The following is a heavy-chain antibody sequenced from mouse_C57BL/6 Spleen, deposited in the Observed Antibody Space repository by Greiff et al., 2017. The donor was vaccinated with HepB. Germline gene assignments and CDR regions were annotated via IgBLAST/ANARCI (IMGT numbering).Heavy chain of an antibody. CDR2: IWGDGST. CDR1: GFSLTSYG. V-gene: IGHV2-3*01. D-gene: IGHD2-4*01. Sequence: VQGVESGPGLVAPSQSLSITCTVSGFSLTSYGVSWVRQPPGKGLVWLGVIWGDGSTNYHSALISRLSISKDNSKSQVFLKLNSLQTDDTATYYCASMITDWYFDVWGTGTTVTVSS. CDR3: ASMITDWYFDV. J-gene: IGHJ1*03.